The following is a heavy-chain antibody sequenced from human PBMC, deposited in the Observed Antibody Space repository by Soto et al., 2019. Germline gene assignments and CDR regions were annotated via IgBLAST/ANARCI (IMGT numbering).Heavy chain of an antibody. Sequence: GGSLRLSCAASGFTFSTYSMNWVRQAPGKGLEWVSSISGSGNYTHYADFLRGRFTISRDNAKTSLYLQMNSLRAEDTAVYYCAREGINNYNEYYFDPWGQGTVVTVSS. V-gene: IGHV3-21*01. CDR1: GFTFSTYS. CDR2: ISGSGNYT. J-gene: IGHJ4*02. D-gene: IGHD4-4*01. CDR3: AREGINNYNEYYFDP.